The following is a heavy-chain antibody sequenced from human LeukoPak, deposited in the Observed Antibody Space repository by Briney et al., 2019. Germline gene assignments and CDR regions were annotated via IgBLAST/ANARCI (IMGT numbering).Heavy chain of an antibody. CDR2: IYYSGST. Sequence: SETLSLTCTVSGGSISSSSYYWGWIRQPPGKGLEWIGSIYYSGSTYYNPSLKSRVTISVDTSKNQFSLKLSSVTAADTAVYYCARAREPEGIAAAGNFDYWGQGTLVTVSS. CDR3: ARAREPEGIAAAGNFDY. D-gene: IGHD6-13*01. J-gene: IGHJ4*02. V-gene: IGHV4-39*01. CDR1: GGSISSSSYY.